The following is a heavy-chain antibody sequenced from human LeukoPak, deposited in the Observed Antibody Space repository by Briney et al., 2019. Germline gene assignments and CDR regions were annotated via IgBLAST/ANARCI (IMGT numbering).Heavy chain of an antibody. CDR3: ARDIRYDIPWGDAFDI. Sequence: GGSLRLSCAASGFTFSSYWMSWVRQAPGKGLEWVANIKQDGSEKYYVDSVKGRFTISRDNAKNSLYLQMNSLRAEDTAVYYSARDIRYDIPWGDAFDIWGQGTMVTVSS. D-gene: IGHD3-9*01. V-gene: IGHV3-7*01. CDR2: IKQDGSEK. J-gene: IGHJ3*02. CDR1: GFTFSSYW.